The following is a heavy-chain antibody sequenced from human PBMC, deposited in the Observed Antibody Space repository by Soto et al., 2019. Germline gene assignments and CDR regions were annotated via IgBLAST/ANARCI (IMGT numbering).Heavy chain of an antibody. V-gene: IGHV1-18*01. D-gene: IGHD3-3*01. Sequence: ASVKVSCKASGYTFTSYGISWVRQAPGQGLERMGWISAYNGNTNYAQKHQGRVTMTTDTSTSTAYMELRSLRSDDTAVYYCARVTNDFWSGYDDYWGQGTLVTVSS. CDR1: GYTFTSYG. J-gene: IGHJ4*02. CDR3: ARVTNDFWSGYDDY. CDR2: ISAYNGNT.